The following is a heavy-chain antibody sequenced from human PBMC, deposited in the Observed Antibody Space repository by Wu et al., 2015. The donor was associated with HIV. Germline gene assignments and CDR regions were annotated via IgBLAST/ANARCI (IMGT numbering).Heavy chain of an antibody. V-gene: IGHV4-59*12. Sequence: QVQLQESGPGLVKPSETLSLTCTVSGDSISSHYYWNWIRQPPGKGLEWIGYVYYSGSTKYNPSLKSRVTLSVDTSKNQLSLTLSSVTAADTAVYYCARTHITSYYDEVRNYFDPWGQGTLVTVSS. CDR1: GDSISSHYY. CDR2: VYYSGST. CDR3: ARTHITSYYDEVRNYFDP. J-gene: IGHJ5*02. D-gene: IGHD3-22*01.